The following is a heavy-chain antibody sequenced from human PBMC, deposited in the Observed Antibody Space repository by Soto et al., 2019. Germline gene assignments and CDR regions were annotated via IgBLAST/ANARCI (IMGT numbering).Heavy chain of an antibody. Sequence: GGSLRLSCAASGFTFSSYSMNWVRQAPGKGLEWVSYISSSSSTIYYADSVKGRFTISRDNAKNSLYLQMNSLRAEDTAVYYCARDTSDVRYFDWFLDAFDIWGQGTMVTVSS. D-gene: IGHD3-9*01. CDR1: GFTFSSYS. J-gene: IGHJ3*02. CDR3: ARDTSDVRYFDWFLDAFDI. CDR2: ISSSSSTI. V-gene: IGHV3-48*01.